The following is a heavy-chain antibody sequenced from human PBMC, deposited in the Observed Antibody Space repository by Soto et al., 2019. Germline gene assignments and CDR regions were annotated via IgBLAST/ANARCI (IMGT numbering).Heavy chain of an antibody. CDR1: GVTFRNHC. CDR3: AGDGTLFDSHSYYFLY. D-gene: IGHD1-1*01. V-gene: IGHV1-69*01. CDR2: IIPIFGRA. Sequence: HVQLVQSGAAVKKPGSSVRVSCKASGVTFRNHCIRWVRQAPGQGLEWLGGIIPIFGRAKYAQWFQGRVTITAAESTNTAYLEMRSLRSEETALYYCAGDGTLFDSHSYYFLYWGQGTLVTGSS. J-gene: IGHJ4*02.